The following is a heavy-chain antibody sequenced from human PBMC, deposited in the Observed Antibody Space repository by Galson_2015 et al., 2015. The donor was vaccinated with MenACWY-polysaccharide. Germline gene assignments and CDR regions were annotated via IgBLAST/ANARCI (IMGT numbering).Heavy chain of an antibody. CDR1: GYTFTGYY. D-gene: IGHD5-18*01. CDR2: INPNSGGT. J-gene: IGHJ6*02. CDR3: ARDPGRGYSYGTYYYYGMDV. Sequence: SVKVSCKASGYTFTGYYMHWVRQAPGQGLEWMGWINPNSGGTNYAQKLQGRVTMTRDTSISTAYMELSRLRSDDTAVYYCARDPGRGYSYGTYYYYGMDVWGQGTTVTVSS. V-gene: IGHV1-2*02.